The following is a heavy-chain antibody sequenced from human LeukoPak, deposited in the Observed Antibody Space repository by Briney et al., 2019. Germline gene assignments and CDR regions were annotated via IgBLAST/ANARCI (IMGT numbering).Heavy chain of an antibody. J-gene: IGHJ4*02. CDR1: GFTFSSYG. D-gene: IGHD3-3*01. CDR3: ARDLSIFGRDTPDY. Sequence: GGSLRLSCAASGFTFSSYGMNWVRQAPGKGLEWVANIKQDGSEKYYVDSVKGRFTISRDNAKNSLYLQMNSLRAEDTAVYYCARDLSIFGRDTPDYWGQGTLVTVSS. CDR2: IKQDGSEK. V-gene: IGHV3-7*01.